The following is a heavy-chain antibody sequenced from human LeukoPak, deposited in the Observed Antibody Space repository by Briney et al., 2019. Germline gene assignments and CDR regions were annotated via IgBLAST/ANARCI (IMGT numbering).Heavy chain of an antibody. V-gene: IGHV3-48*03. J-gene: IGHJ4*02. CDR3: ARDLYSYNLDAEY. CDR2: ISSSGSTI. Sequence: PGGSLRLSCAASGFTFSSYEMNWVRQAPGKGLEWVSYISSSGSTIYYADSVKGRFTISRDNAKNSLYLQMNSLRAEDTAVYYCARDLYSYNLDAEYWGQGTLVTVSS. CDR1: GFTFSSYE. D-gene: IGHD5-18*01.